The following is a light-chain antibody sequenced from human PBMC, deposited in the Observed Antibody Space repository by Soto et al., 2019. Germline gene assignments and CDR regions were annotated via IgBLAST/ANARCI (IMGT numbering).Light chain of an antibody. V-gene: IGKV2-30*01. CDR2: KVS. CDR1: ESLVYSDGNTY. Sequence: DVVMTQSPLSLPVTLGQPASISCRSSESLVYSDGNTYLNWFQQRPGQSPRRLFYKVSNRDSGVPDRFSGSGSGTDFTLKISRVEAEDVGLYYCMQGTHWPETFGQGTKVEI. J-gene: IGKJ1*01. CDR3: MQGTHWPET.